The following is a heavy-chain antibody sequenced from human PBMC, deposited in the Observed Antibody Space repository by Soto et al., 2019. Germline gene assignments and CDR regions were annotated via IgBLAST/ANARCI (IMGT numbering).Heavy chain of an antibody. D-gene: IGHD1-20*01. J-gene: IGHJ6*03. Sequence: EVQLLESGGGLVQPGGSLRLSCAASGFTFSSYAMSWVRQAPGKGLEWVSAISGSGGSTYYADSVKGRFTISRDNSKNTLYLQMNSLRAEDTAVYYCAKYPSVITGIYYYYYMDVWGKGTTVTVSS. CDR1: GFTFSSYA. CDR2: ISGSGGST. V-gene: IGHV3-23*01. CDR3: AKYPSVITGIYYYYYMDV.